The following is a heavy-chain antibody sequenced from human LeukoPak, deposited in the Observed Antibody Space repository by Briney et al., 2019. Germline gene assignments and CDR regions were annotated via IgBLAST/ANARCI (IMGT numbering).Heavy chain of an antibody. Sequence: ASVKVPCKASGYTFTSYGISWVRQAPGQGLEWMGWISAYNGNTNYAQKLQGRVTMTTDTSTSTAYMELRSLRSDDTAVYYCARSGSGYCSSTSCSRDFQHWGQGTLVTVSS. V-gene: IGHV1-18*01. CDR1: GYTFTSYG. J-gene: IGHJ1*01. CDR2: ISAYNGNT. D-gene: IGHD2-2*01. CDR3: ARSGSGYCSSTSCSRDFQH.